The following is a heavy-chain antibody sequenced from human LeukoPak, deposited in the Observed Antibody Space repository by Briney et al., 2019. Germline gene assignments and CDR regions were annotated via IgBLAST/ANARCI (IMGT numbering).Heavy chain of an antibody. CDR2: ITTTGNTA. Sequence: GGSLRLSCAASGFTFSDYFMTWIRQVPGKGLEWISYITTTGNTAFYADSVKGRFTVSRDNAKNSLYLQINSLRAEDTAVYYCARIYDFWSNSIYYFDYWGQGALVTVSS. CDR3: ARIYDFWSNSIYYFDY. D-gene: IGHD3-3*01. V-gene: IGHV3-11*04. CDR1: GFTFSDYF. J-gene: IGHJ4*02.